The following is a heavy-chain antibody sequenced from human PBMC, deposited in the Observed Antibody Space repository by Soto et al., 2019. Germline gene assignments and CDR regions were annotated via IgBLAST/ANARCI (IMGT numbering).Heavy chain of an antibody. CDR1: GYPFTSFC. D-gene: IGHD2-2*01. V-gene: IGHV1-18*01. CDR3: AREDGYCISTSCYYTADY. J-gene: IGHJ4*01. Sequence: ASVEGSRKASGYPFTSFCISWVRQAPGQVLEWMGWISAYNGNTNYAQKLQGRVTMTTDTSTSTAYMELRSLRSDDTAVYYCAREDGYCISTSCYYTADYWG. CDR2: ISAYNGNT.